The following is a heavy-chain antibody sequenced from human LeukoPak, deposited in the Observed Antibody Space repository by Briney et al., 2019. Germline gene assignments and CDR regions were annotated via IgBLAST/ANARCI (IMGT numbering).Heavy chain of an antibody. CDR3: APIIGGYSDFDS. V-gene: IGHV4-39*07. Sequence: SETLSLTCTVSGGSISRTSYYWGWIRQPPGKGLEWIETFYYSGSTYYNPSLKSRVTISIDTSKNQFSLRLSSVTAADTAIYYCAPIIGGYSDFDSWGQGTLVTVSS. CDR2: FYYSGST. D-gene: IGHD5-12*01. CDR1: GGSISRTSYY. J-gene: IGHJ4*01.